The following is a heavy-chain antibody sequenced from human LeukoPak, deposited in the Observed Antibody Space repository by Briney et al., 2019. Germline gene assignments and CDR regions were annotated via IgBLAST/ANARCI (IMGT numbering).Heavy chain of an antibody. CDR2: IYTSGST. CDR3: ARGGALRYFDWLRHVPEFDY. CDR1: GGSISSYY. Sequence: SETLSLTCTVSGGSISSYYWSWIRQPDGKGLEWIGRIYTSGSTNYNPSLKSRVTMSVDTSKNQFSLKLSSVTAADTAVYYCARGGALRYFDWLRHVPEFDYWSQGTLVTVSS. V-gene: IGHV4-4*07. J-gene: IGHJ4*02. D-gene: IGHD3-9*01.